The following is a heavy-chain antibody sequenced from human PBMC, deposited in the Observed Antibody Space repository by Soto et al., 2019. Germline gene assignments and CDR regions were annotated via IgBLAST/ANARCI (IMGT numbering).Heavy chain of an antibody. CDR2: INAGNGNT. D-gene: IGHD4-17*01. Sequence: ASVKVSCKASGYTFTSYAMHWVRQAPGQRLEWMGWINAGNGNTKYSQKFQGRVTITRDTSASTAYMELSSLRSEDTAVYYCARGSSYGGNFDYWGQGSLVTVSS. V-gene: IGHV1-3*01. J-gene: IGHJ4*02. CDR1: GYTFTSYA. CDR3: ARGSSYGGNFDY.